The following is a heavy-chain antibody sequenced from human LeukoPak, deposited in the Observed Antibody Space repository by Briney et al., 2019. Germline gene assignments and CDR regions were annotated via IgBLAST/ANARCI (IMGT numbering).Heavy chain of an antibody. CDR1: GFTFSNYA. V-gene: IGHV3-23*01. D-gene: IGHD3-22*01. J-gene: IGHJ5*02. CDR3: AKGVGITMTVVDRFDP. CDR2: ISGSGGST. Sequence: QAGGSLRLSCAASGFTFSNYAMSWVRQAPGKGLEWVSAISGSGGSTYYADSVKGRFTISRDNSKNTLYLQMNSLRAEDTAVYYCAKGVGITMTVVDRFDPWGQGTLVTVSS.